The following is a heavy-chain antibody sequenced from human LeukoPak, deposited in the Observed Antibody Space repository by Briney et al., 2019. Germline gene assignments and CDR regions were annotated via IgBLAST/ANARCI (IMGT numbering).Heavy chain of an antibody. J-gene: IGHJ4*02. CDR2: ISSNGGST. D-gene: IGHD3-9*01. Sequence: GGSLRLSCAASGFTFSSYAMNWVRQAPGKGLEYVSAISSNGGSTYYANSVTGRFTISRDNSKNTLYLQMGSLRAEDMAVYYCARVRMTGSLWYFDYWGQGTLVTVSS. CDR1: GFTFSSYA. CDR3: ARVRMTGSLWYFDY. V-gene: IGHV3-64*01.